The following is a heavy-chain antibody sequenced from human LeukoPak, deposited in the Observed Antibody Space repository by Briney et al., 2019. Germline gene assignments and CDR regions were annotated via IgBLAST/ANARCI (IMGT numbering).Heavy chain of an antibody. CDR2: ISAYNGNT. J-gene: IGHJ6*03. D-gene: IGHD1-20*01. CDR1: GYTFTSYG. Sequence: GASVKVSCKASGYTFTSYGISWVRQAPGQGLEWMGWISAYNGNTNYAQKLQGRVTMTTDTSTSTAYMELRGLRSDDTAVYYCAGGRRITGTTGYYYYMDVWGKGTTVTVSS. CDR3: AGGRRITGTTGYYYYMDV. V-gene: IGHV1-18*01.